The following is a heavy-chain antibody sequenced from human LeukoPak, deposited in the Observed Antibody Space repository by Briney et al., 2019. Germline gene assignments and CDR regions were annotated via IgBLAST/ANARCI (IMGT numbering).Heavy chain of an antibody. J-gene: IGHJ2*01. CDR1: EYTFSGYW. CDR2: IYPSDSDT. CDR3: ARSHYYDSSGYSRLWYFDL. V-gene: IGHV5-51*01. Sequence: GESLKISCKGSEYTFSGYWIAWVRQKPGEGLEWMGIIYPSDSDTRYSPSSQGQVTISVDKSISTAYLQWIGLKASDTAMYYCARSHYYDSSGYSRLWYFDLWGRGTLVTVSS. D-gene: IGHD3-22*01.